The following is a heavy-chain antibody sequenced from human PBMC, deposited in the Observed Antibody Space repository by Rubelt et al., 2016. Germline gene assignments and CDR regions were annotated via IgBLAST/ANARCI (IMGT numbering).Heavy chain of an antibody. D-gene: IGHD5-12*01. CDR1: GFTFSSYA. V-gene: IGHV3-30*04. CDR2: ISYDGSNK. CDR3: ARDGGNSGYDLLDY. J-gene: IGHJ4*02. Sequence: GESGGGVVQPGRSLRLSCAASGFTFSSYAMHWVRQAPGKGLEWVAVISYDGSNKYYADSVKGRFTISRDNSKNTLYLQMNSLRAEDTAVYYCARDGGNSGYDLLDYWGQGTLVTVSS.